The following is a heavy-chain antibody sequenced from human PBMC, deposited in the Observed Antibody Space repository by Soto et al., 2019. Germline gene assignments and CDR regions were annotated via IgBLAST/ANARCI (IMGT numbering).Heavy chain of an antibody. CDR2: IYYSGST. CDR1: GCSICSYY. V-gene: IGHV4-59*01. J-gene: IGHJ6*02. Sequence: LPGTLYLTFAVSGCSICSYYWSWIRQPPGKGLEWIGYIYYSGSTNYNPSLKSRVTISVDTSKNQFSLKLSSVTAADTAVYYCARDSPQYYYYGMDVWGQGTTVTVSS. CDR3: ARDSPQYYYYGMDV.